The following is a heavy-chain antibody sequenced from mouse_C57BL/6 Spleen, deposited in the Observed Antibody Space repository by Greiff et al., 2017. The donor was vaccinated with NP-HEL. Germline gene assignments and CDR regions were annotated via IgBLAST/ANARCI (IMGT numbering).Heavy chain of an antibody. D-gene: IGHD1-1*01. CDR1: GYTFTSYW. Sequence: QVQLQQPGAELVKPGASVKVSCKASGYTFTSYWMHWVKQRPGQGLEWIGRIHPSDSDTNYNQKFKGKATLTVEKSSSTAYMQLSSLTSEDSAVYYCAIGALHGSSYGGYFDVWGTGTTVTVSS. CDR3: AIGALHGSSYGGYFDV. J-gene: IGHJ1*03. CDR2: IHPSDSDT. V-gene: IGHV1-74*01.